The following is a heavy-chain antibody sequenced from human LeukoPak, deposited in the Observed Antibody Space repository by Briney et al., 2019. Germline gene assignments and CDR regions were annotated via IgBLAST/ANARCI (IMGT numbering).Heavy chain of an antibody. D-gene: IGHD1-26*01. CDR1: GYTFTSYD. V-gene: IGHV1-8*01. CDR2: MNPNSDNT. Sequence: ASVKVSCKASGYTFTSYDINWVRQAPGQGLEWMGWMNPNSDNTGYAQKFQGRVTMTRNTSISTAYMELSSLRSEDTAVYYCARDNSGTYLSGSADAFDIWGQGTVVTVSS. CDR3: ARDNSGTYLSGSADAFDI. J-gene: IGHJ3*02.